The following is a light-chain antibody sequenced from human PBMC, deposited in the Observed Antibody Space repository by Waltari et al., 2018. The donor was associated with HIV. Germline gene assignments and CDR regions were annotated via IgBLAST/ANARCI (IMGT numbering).Light chain of an antibody. CDR3: CSCTTTNSYV. V-gene: IGLV2-23*01. J-gene: IGLJ1*01. CDR1: NSDLGTYTL. CDR2: EDN. Sequence: QSALTQPASVSGSPGQSITISCTGSNSDLGTYTLVSWYQHFPDRAPKPLIFEDNKQPSGVSSRFSGSKSGNAASLTISGLRPEDEADYYCCSCTTTNSYVFGTGTKVTVL.